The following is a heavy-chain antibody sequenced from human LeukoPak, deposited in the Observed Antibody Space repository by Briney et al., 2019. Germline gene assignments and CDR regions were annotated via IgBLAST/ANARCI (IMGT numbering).Heavy chain of an antibody. CDR1: GFTFSSYG. CDR2: IRYDGSNK. V-gene: IGHV3-30*02. CDR3: ANDISGYGDYFDY. D-gene: IGHD5-12*01. Sequence: GGSLRLSCAASGFTFSSYGMHWVRQAPGRGLEWVAFIRYDGSNKYYADSVKGRFTISRDNSKNTLYLQMNSLRAEDTAVYYCANDISGYGDYFDYWGQGTLVTVSS. J-gene: IGHJ4*02.